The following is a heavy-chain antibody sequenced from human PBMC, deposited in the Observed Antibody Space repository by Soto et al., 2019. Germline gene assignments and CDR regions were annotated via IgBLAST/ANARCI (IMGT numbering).Heavy chain of an antibody. V-gene: IGHV4-59*01. Sequence: GSLRLSCAASGFTFSGYAMSWVRQPPGKGLEWIGYIYYSGSTNYNPSLKSRVTISVDTSKNQFSLKLSSVTAADTAVYYCARDSPSYGSGSYYNHNWFDPWGQGTLVTVSS. CDR1: GFTFSGYA. D-gene: IGHD3-10*01. CDR3: ARDSPSYGSGSYYNHNWFDP. CDR2: IYYSGST. J-gene: IGHJ5*02.